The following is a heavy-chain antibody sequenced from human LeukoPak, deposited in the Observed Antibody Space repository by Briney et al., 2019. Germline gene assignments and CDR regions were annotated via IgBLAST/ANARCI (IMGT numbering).Heavy chain of an antibody. CDR3: GVGATYYYYYYMDF. CDR1: GFTFSTYA. V-gene: IGHV3-23*01. Sequence: GGSLRLSCAASGFTFSTYAMSWVRQAPGKGLEWVSAISAYGGSTYYADSVKGRLTISRDNSKNTLYLQMNSLRAEDTAVYSCGVGATYYYYYYMDFWGKGTTVTVSS. D-gene: IGHD1-26*01. J-gene: IGHJ6*03. CDR2: ISAYGGST.